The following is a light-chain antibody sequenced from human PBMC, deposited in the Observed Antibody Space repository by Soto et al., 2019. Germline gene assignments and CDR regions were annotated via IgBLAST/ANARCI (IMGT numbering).Light chain of an antibody. CDR2: GVS. CDR1: QSVRSSY. CDR3: QQYGTSPRT. Sequence: EIVLTQSPGTLSLSPGERATLSCRASQSVRSSYLAWYQQKLGQAPRLLIYGVSNRATGIPDRFSGSGSGTAFTLTISRLESEDFAFYYCQQYGTSPRTFGQGTKVEIK. V-gene: IGKV3-20*01. J-gene: IGKJ1*01.